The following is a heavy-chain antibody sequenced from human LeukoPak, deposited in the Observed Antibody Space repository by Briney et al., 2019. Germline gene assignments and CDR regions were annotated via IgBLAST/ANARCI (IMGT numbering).Heavy chain of an antibody. CDR2: INPSGGST. CDR3: ARKSRRVTLFDY. V-gene: IGHV1-46*01. CDR1: GYTFTSYY. Sequence: ASVKVSCKAPGYTFTSYYMHWVRQAPGKGLEWMGIINPSGGSTSYAQKFQGRVTMTRDTSTSTVYMELSSLRSEDTAVYYCARKSRRVTLFDYWGQGTLVTVSS. D-gene: IGHD2-21*02. J-gene: IGHJ4*02.